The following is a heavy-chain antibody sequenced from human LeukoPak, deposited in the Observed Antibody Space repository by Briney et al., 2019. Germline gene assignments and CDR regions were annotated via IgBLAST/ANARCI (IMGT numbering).Heavy chain of an antibody. J-gene: IGHJ4*02. Sequence: GGTLRLSCAAAGFTFSSYGMSWVRQAPGKGLEWVSAISGSGGSTYYADSVKGRFTISRDNSKNTLYLQMNSLRAEDTAVYYCAKERVDWRYFDYWGQGTLVTVSS. CDR2: ISGSGGST. V-gene: IGHV3-23*01. CDR1: GFTFSSYG. D-gene: IGHD3-9*01. CDR3: AKERVDWRYFDY.